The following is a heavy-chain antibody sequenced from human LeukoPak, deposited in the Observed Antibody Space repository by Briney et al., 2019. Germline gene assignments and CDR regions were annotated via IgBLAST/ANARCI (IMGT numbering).Heavy chain of an antibody. J-gene: IGHJ4*02. Sequence: PRASVKVSCKASGYTFTSYDINWVRQATGQGLEWMGWMNPNSGNTGYAQKFQGRVTMTSNTSISTAYMKLSSLRSEDTAVYYCACPGYCSGGSCQGYYFDFWGQGTLVTVSS. V-gene: IGHV1-8*01. CDR2: MNPNSGNT. D-gene: IGHD2-15*01. CDR3: ACPGYCSGGSCQGYYFDF. CDR1: GYTFTSYD.